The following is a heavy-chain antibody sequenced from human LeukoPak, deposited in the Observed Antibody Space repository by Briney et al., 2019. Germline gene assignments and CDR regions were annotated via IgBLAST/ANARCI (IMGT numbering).Heavy chain of an antibody. Sequence: SETLSLTCTVSGVSISSYYWSWIRQPPGKGLEWIGYLYYSGNTKYNPSLKSRVTISVDTSENQFSLKLSSVTAADTAVYYCARAGGGYSFNYWGQGTLVTVSS. J-gene: IGHJ4*02. D-gene: IGHD2-15*01. CDR2: LYYSGNT. CDR3: ARAGGGYSFNY. CDR1: GVSISSYY. V-gene: IGHV4-59*01.